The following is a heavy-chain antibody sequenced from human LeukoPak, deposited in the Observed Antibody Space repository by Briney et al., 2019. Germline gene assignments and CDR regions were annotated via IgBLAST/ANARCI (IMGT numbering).Heavy chain of an antibody. D-gene: IGHD6-13*01. CDR3: ARLLADNWFDP. Sequence: SEHLSLTCTVSGGSISSYYWSWIRQPPGKGLEWIGYIYYGVSTNYNPSLKSRVTISLDTSKKQISLKVRSVTAADTAIYYCARLLADNWFDPWGQGTLVTVSS. CDR1: GGSISSYY. J-gene: IGHJ5*02. V-gene: IGHV4-59*08. CDR2: IYYGVST.